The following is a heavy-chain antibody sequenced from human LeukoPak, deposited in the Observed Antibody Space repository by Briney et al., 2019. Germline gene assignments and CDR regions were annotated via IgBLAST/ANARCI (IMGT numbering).Heavy chain of an antibody. D-gene: IGHD6-13*01. CDR2: IYYSGST. J-gene: IGHJ6*03. CDR1: GGSISSYY. CDR3: ARQGSSWYGYYYYYMDV. Sequence: SETLSLTCTVSGGSISSYYWSWIRQPPGKGLEWIGYIYYSGSTNYNPSLKSRVTISVDTSKNRFSLKLSSVTAADTAVYYCARQGSSWYGYYYYYMDVWGKGTTVTVSS. V-gene: IGHV4-59*01.